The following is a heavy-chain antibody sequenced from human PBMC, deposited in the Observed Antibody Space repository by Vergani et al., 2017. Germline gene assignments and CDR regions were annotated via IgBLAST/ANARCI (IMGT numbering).Heavy chain of an antibody. V-gene: IGHV3-23*01. D-gene: IGHD2-21*01. Sequence: EVQLLESGGGLVQPGGSLRLSCAASGFTFSSYAMSWVRQAPGKGLEWVSAISGSGGSTYYADSVKGRFTISRDNSKNTLYLQMNSLRAEDTAVYYCHCGGDCYPLNNWFDPWGQGTLVTVSS. CDR1: GFTFSSYA. J-gene: IGHJ5*02. CDR2: ISGSGGST. CDR3: HCGGDCYPLNNWFDP.